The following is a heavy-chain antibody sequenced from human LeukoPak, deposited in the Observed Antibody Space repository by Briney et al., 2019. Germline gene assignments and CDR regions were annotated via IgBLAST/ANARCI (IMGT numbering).Heavy chain of an antibody. CDR3: ARSPPKDIVVVPAATLYFDY. CDR2: ISYDGSNK. D-gene: IGHD2-2*01. CDR1: GFTFSRYA. Sequence: PGGSLRLSCAASGFTFSRYAMHWVRRAPGKGLEWVAVISYDGSNKYYADSVKGRFTISRDNSKNTLYLQMNSLRAEDTAVYYCARSPPKDIVVVPAATLYFDYWGQGTLVTVSS. V-gene: IGHV3-30*04. J-gene: IGHJ4*02.